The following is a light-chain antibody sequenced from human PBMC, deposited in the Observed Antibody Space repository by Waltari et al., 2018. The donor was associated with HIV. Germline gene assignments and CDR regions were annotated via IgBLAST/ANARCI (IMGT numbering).Light chain of an antibody. CDR2: KDT. V-gene: IGLV3-25*03. J-gene: IGLJ1*01. CDR1: SLADPY. CDR3: QSADNSDTYYV. Sequence: SYELTQPPSISVSPGQTARITCSGESLADPYVYWYQPKPGQAPLLVMYKDTERPSGIPERFFGSTSGTTVTLTIDGVQAEDEADYYCQSADNSDTYYVFGSGTKVTVL.